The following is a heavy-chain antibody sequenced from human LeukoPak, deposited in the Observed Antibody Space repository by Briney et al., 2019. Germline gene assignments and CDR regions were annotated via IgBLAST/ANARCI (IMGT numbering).Heavy chain of an antibody. D-gene: IGHD4-11*01. J-gene: IGHJ4*02. CDR1: GYSISSGYY. CDR3: ASTGNDYSNYGSDY. Sequence: PSETLSLTCTVSGYSISSGYYWGWIRQPPGKGLEWIGSIYHSGSTYYNPSLKSRVTISVDTSKNQFSLKLSSVTAADTAVYYCASTGNDYSNYGSDYWGQGTLVTVPS. CDR2: IYHSGST. V-gene: IGHV4-38-2*02.